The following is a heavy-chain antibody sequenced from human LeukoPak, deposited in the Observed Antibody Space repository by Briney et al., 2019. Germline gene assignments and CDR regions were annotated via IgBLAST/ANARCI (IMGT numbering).Heavy chain of an antibody. CDR1: GYTFSGYL. Sequence: ASVRLSCKPSGYTFSGYLMHGGRQAPGQGLKWMGWINPNSGGTNYAQKFQGRGTMTRDTSISTAYMELSRLRSDDTAVYYCAREGTTGTAWDWYDRWGQGTLVTVSS. CDR3: AREGTTGTAWDWYDR. V-gene: IGHV1-2*02. CDR2: INPNSGGT. J-gene: IGHJ5*02. D-gene: IGHD1-1*01.